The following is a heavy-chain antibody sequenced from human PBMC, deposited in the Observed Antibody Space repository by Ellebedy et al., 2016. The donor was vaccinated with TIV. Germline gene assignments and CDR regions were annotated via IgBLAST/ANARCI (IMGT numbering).Heavy chain of an antibody. CDR1: GFSFGRHW. J-gene: IGHJ4*02. V-gene: IGHV3-7*01. Sequence: GESLKISCAASGFSFGRHWMSWVRQAPGKGLEWVAHVKEDGSETYYVGSVKGRFTISRDNAKNSLYLQMNSLRGEDTAVYYCAAMFRSSSFDNWGQGTLVTVS. CDR2: VKEDGSET. CDR3: AAMFRSSSFDN. D-gene: IGHD3-10*01.